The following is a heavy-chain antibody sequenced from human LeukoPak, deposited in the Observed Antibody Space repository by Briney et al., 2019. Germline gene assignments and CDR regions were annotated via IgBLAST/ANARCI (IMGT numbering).Heavy chain of an antibody. CDR2: IKQDGSEK. CDR3: ARKLGRYFDY. D-gene: IGHD3-10*01. V-gene: IGHV3-7*01. CDR1: GFTFSNYY. Sequence: GGSLRLSCAASGFTFSNYYMAWVRQAPGKGLEWVANIKQDGSEKYYVDSVKGRFTISRDNAKNSLYLQMNSLRAEDTAVYYCARKLGRYFDYWGQGTLVTVSS. J-gene: IGHJ4*02.